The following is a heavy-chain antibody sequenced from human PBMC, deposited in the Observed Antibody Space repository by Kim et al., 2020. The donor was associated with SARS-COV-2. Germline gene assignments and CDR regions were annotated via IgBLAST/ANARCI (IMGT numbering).Heavy chain of an antibody. D-gene: IGHD1-26*01. Sequence: ASVKVSCKASGYTFTSYDINWVRQATGQGLEWMGWMNPNSGNTGYAQKFQGRVTMTRNTSISTAYMELSSLRSEDTAVYYCARGLSASGSYYWRYYYYYGMDVWGQGTTVTGSS. CDR2: MNPNSGNT. CDR3: ARGLSASGSYYWRYYYYYGMDV. V-gene: IGHV1-8*01. J-gene: IGHJ6*02. CDR1: GYTFTSYD.